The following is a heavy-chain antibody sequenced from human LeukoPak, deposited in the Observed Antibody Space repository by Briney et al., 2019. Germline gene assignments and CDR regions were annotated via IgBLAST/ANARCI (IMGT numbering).Heavy chain of an antibody. CDR3: ARSRQLDRRYYYYGMDV. D-gene: IGHD6-6*01. CDR2: IYYSGST. J-gene: IGHJ6*02. V-gene: IGHV4-59*01. Sequence: SETLSLTCTVSGGSISSYYWSWIRQPPGKGLEWIGYIYYSGSTNYNPSLKSRVTISVDTSKNQFSLKLSSVTAADTAVYYCARSRQLDRRYYYYGMDVWGQGTTVTVSS. CDR1: GGSISSYY.